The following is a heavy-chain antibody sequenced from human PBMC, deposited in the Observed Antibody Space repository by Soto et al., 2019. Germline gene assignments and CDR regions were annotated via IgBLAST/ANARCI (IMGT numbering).Heavy chain of an antibody. CDR3: AREDLDGSASYSY. Sequence: ASVKVSCKASGYTFTSYNINWVRQATGQGLEWMGWMNPNSGNTGFAQKFQGRVAMTRSTSTSTAYMELSSLNSDDTAVYFCAREDLDGSASYSYWGRGTQVTVSS. CDR1: GYTFTSYN. J-gene: IGHJ4*02. CDR2: MNPNSGNT. V-gene: IGHV1-8*01. D-gene: IGHD3-10*01.